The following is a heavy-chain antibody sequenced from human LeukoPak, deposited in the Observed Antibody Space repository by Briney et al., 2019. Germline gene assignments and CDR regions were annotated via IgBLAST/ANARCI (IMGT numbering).Heavy chain of an antibody. J-gene: IGHJ4*02. CDR1: GFTFSSYA. CDR3: AKGGSSGPKYYYFDY. V-gene: IGHV3-23*01. CDR2: ISGSGGST. D-gene: IGHD6-19*01. Sequence: QAGGSLRLSCAASGFTFSSYAMSWVRQAPGKGLEWVSAISGSGGSTYYADSVKGRFTISRDNSKNTLYLQMDSLRAEDTAVYYCAKGGSSGPKYYYFDYWGQGTLVTVSS.